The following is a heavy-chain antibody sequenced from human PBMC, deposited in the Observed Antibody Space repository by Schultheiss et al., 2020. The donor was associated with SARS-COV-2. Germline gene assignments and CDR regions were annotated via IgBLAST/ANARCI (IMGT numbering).Heavy chain of an antibody. D-gene: IGHD6-13*01. CDR3: ARDLRDAAAGMVWFDP. CDR2: IYYSGST. CDR1: GGSFSGYY. Sequence: SETLSLTCAVYGGSFSGYYWSWIRQPPGKGLEWIGSIYYSGSTYYNPSLKSRVTISVDTSKNQFSLKLSSVTAADTAVYYCARDLRDAAAGMVWFDPWGQGTLVTVSS. V-gene: IGHV4-34*01. J-gene: IGHJ5*02.